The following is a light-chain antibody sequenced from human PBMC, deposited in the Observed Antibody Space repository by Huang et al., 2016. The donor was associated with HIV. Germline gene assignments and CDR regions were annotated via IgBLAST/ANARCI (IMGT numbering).Light chain of an antibody. CDR2: GAS. Sequence: EIVMTQSPATLSVSPGDSATLSCRASKGIGNNLAWYQQKPGHPPRLLIDGASTGATDIPARFSGSGSGTEFTLTISSLQAEDSAIYLCQQYNDWPRITFGPGTKVDLK. CDR1: KGIGNN. J-gene: IGKJ3*01. V-gene: IGKV3-15*01. CDR3: QQYNDWPRIT.